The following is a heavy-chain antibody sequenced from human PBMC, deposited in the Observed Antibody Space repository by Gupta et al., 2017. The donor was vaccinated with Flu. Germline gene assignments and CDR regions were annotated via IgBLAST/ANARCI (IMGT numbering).Heavy chain of an antibody. CDR1: GVAFNTYA. Sequence: EVNLLESGGGLVQPGGSLGLSCVVSGVAFNTYALGWVRPAPGKGLELVSTITATGDNTDYADSGKGRFTSSRDNYRDTMDLQMSSLRPEDTAVYYCTKVFWNVAGPIDPFDHWGQGTLVTVSS. CDR3: TKVFWNVAGPIDPFDH. J-gene: IGHJ4*02. V-gene: IGHV3-23*01. D-gene: IGHD3-3*01. CDR2: ITATGDNT.